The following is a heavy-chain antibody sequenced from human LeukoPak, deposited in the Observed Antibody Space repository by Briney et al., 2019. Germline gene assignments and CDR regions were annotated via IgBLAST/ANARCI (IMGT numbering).Heavy chain of an antibody. Sequence: ASVKVSCKASGYTFTGYYLHWVRQDPGQGLEWMGWINPNRGGTNYAQKFQGRVTMTRDTSISTAYMELSSLRSDDTAVYYCARGGYCSAGSCNSFDYWGQGTLVIVSS. D-gene: IGHD2-15*01. CDR2: INPNRGGT. J-gene: IGHJ4*02. V-gene: IGHV1-2*02. CDR1: GYTFTGYY. CDR3: ARGGYCSAGSCNSFDY.